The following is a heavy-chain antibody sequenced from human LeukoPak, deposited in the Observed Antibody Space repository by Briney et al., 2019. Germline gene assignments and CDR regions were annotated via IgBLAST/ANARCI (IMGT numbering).Heavy chain of an antibody. CDR2: IYYSGST. CDR1: GGSISSSSYY. D-gene: IGHD3-22*01. Sequence: PSETLSLTCTVSGGSISSSSYYWGWIRQPPGKGLEWIGSIYYSGSTYYNPSLKSRVTISVDTSKNQFSLKLSSVTAADTAVYYCARDHDSRAFDIWGQGTMVTVSS. V-gene: IGHV4-39*07. J-gene: IGHJ3*02. CDR3: ARDHDSRAFDI.